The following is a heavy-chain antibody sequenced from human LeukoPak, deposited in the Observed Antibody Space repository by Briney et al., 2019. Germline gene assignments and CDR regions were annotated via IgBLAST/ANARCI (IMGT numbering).Heavy chain of an antibody. CDR1: GGSISSYY. V-gene: IGHV4-59*01. D-gene: IGHD6-13*01. CDR2: IYYSGST. CDR3: ARAGYSSSWDYYYYYGMDV. J-gene: IGHJ6*02. Sequence: SETLSLTCTVSGGSISSYYWSWIRQPPGTGLEWIGYIYYSGSTNYNPSLKSRVTISVDTSKNQFSLKLSSVTAADTAVYYRARAGYSSSWDYYYYYGMDVWGQGTTVTVSS.